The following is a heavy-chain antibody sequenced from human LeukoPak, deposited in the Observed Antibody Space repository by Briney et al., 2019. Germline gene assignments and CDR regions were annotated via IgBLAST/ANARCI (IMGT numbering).Heavy chain of an antibody. CDR3: ARGYCSTTSCSSFDY. J-gene: IGHJ4*02. D-gene: IGHD2-2*01. CDR2: ISSSSSYI. Sequence: GGSLRLSCAASGFTFDDYAMHWVRQAPGEGLEWVSSISSSSSYIYYADSVKGRFTISRDNAKNSLYLQMNSLRAEDTAVYYCARGYCSTTSCSSFDYWGQGTLATVSS. V-gene: IGHV3-21*01. CDR1: GFTFDDYA.